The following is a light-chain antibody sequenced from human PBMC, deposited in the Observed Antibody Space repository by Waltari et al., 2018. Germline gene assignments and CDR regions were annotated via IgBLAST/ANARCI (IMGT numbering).Light chain of an antibody. J-gene: IGLJ2*01. CDR3: AAWDDSLNGQV. V-gene: IGLV1-44*01. CDR1: SSNIGSNT. Sequence: QSVLTQRPSASGTPGQRVTISCSGSSSNIGSNTVNWYQQLPGTAPKLLIYSNNQRLSGVPDRFSGSKSGTSASLAISGLQSEDEADYYCAAWDDSLNGQVFGGGTKLTVL. CDR2: SNN.